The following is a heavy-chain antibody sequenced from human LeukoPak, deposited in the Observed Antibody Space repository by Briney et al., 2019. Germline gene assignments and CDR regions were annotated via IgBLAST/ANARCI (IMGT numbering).Heavy chain of an antibody. CDR2: INWNGGST. CDR3: ARVGYRSSTSCYDDY. Sequence: GGSLRLSCAASGFTFDDYGMSWVRQAPGKGLEWVSGINWNGGSTGYADSVKGRFTISRDNAKNSLYLQMNSLRAEDTALYYCARVGYRSSTSCYDDYWGQGTLVTVSS. J-gene: IGHJ4*02. CDR1: GFTFDDYG. V-gene: IGHV3-20*04. D-gene: IGHD2-2*01.